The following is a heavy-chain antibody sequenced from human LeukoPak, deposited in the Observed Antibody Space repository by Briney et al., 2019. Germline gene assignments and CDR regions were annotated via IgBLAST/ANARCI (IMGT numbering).Heavy chain of an antibody. CDR2: IRYDGANK. CDR1: GFSFSGYG. V-gene: IGHV3-30*02. J-gene: IGHJ3*02. Sequence: GGSRRLSWLASGFSFSGYGMHWVRHVPSKGLEWVAFIRYDGANKYYVDSVKGRFTISRDNSKNTLYLQMNSLGAEDTAVYYCAKDHRGDDIWGQGTMVTVSS. D-gene: IGHD3-16*01. CDR3: AKDHRGDDI.